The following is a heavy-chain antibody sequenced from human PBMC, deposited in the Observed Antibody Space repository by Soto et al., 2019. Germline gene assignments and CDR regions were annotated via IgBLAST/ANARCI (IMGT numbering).Heavy chain of an antibody. D-gene: IGHD2-2*01. Sequence: APVKVSCKAPGDTINIFGISWVRQDPGQGLEWMGWISGYNGDTKYAQQFQGRVMMTADTTTTTAYMELGSLNSDDTALYYCAREYCTATSCYGVDYWGQGTLVTVSS. CDR2: ISGYNGDT. CDR3: AREYCTATSCYGVDY. J-gene: IGHJ4*02. CDR1: GDTINIFG. V-gene: IGHV1-18*01.